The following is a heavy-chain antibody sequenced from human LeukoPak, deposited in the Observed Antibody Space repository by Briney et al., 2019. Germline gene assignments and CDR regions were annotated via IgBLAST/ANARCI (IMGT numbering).Heavy chain of an antibody. J-gene: IGHJ4*02. CDR3: RTDRYGDYGDYIDY. V-gene: IGHV1-2*02. D-gene: IGHD4-17*01. Sequence: ASVKVSCKASGYTFTDYYMHWVRQAPGQGLEWMGWINPNSSGTNYAQKFQGRVTMTRDTSISTAYMELSRLRSDDTAVYYCRTDRYGDYGDYIDYWGQGTLVTVSS. CDR2: INPNSSGT. CDR1: GYTFTDYY.